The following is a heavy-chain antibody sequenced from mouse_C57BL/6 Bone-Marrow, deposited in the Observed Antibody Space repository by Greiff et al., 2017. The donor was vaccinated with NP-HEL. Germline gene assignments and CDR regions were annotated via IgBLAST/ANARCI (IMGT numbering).Heavy chain of an antibody. V-gene: IGHV5-2*01. CDR3: ARHDGYDESAMDY. D-gene: IGHD2-2*01. CDR2: INSDGGST. Sequence: EVKVVESGGGLVQPGESLKLSCESNEYEFPSHDMSWVRKTPEKRLELVAAINSDGGSTYYPDTMERRFIISRDITKKTLYLQMSSLRSEDTALYYCARHDGYDESAMDYWGQGTSVTVSS. J-gene: IGHJ4*01. CDR1: EYEFPSHD.